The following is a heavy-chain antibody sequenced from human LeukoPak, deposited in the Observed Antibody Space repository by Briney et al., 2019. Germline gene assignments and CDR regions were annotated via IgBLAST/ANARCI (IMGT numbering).Heavy chain of an antibody. CDR2: IIPIFGTA. D-gene: IGHD6-19*01. CDR1: GGTFSSYA. CDR3: AFQPGIAVADDAFDI. Sequence: ASVKVSCKASGGTFSSYAISWVRQAPGQGLEWMGGIIPIFGTANYAQKFQGRVTITADKSTSTAYMELSSLRSEDTAVYYCAFQPGIAVADDAFDIWGQGTMVTVSS. J-gene: IGHJ3*02. V-gene: IGHV1-69*06.